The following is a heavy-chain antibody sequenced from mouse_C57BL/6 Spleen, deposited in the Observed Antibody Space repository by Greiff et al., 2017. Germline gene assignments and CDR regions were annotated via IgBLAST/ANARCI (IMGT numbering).Heavy chain of an antibody. CDR1: GIDFSRYW. J-gene: IGHJ1*03. V-gene: IGHV4-1*01. CDR2: INPDSSTI. CDR3: ARDDYYGSSRYFDV. Sequence: VQLKESGGGLVQPGGSLKLSCAASGIDFSRYWMSWVRRAPGKGLEWIGEINPDSSTINYAPSLKDKFIISRDNAKNTLYLQMSKVRSEDTALYYCARDDYYGSSRYFDVWGTGTTVTVSS. D-gene: IGHD1-1*01.